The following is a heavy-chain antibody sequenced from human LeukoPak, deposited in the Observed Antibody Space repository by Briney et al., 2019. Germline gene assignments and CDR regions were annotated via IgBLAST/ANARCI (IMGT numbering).Heavy chain of an antibody. CDR1: GGFISSGGYY. Sequence: SETLSLTCTVSGGFISSGGYYWSWIRQHPRKGLEWIGYIYDSGNTYYTPSLKSRINMSLDTSKNQFSLSLRSVTAADTAVYSCARDFEQRIDPFNIWGPGKMVTVSS. V-gene: IGHV4-31*03. CDR2: IYDSGNT. J-gene: IGHJ3*02. D-gene: IGHD6-25*01. CDR3: ARDFEQRIDPFNI.